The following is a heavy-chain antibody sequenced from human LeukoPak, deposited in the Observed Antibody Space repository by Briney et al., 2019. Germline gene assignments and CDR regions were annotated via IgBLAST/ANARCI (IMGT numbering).Heavy chain of an antibody. D-gene: IGHD6-19*01. V-gene: IGHV4-30-2*01. CDR2: IYHSGST. Sequence: SETLSLTCAVSGGSISSGGYSWSWIRQPPGKGLEWIGYIYHSGSTYYNPSLKSRVTISVDRSKNQFSLKLSSVTAADTAVYYCARVVRAVAGIRGYVDYWGQGTLVTVSS. CDR1: GGSISSGGYS. CDR3: ARVVRAVAGIRGYVDY. J-gene: IGHJ4*02.